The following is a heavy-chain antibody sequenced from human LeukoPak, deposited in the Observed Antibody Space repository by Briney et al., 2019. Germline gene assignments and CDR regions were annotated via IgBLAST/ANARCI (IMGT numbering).Heavy chain of an antibody. Sequence: GASVKVSCKASGYTFASYGISWVRQAPGQGLECMGWISAYNGNTKYAQKFQGRLTMTTDTSTSTAYMELRGLTSDDTAVYFCARDLQASNYDFWSGYFPLAYWGQGTLVTGSS. CDR3: ARDLQASNYDFWSGYFPLAY. D-gene: IGHD3-3*01. V-gene: IGHV1-18*04. J-gene: IGHJ4*02. CDR1: GYTFASYG. CDR2: ISAYNGNT.